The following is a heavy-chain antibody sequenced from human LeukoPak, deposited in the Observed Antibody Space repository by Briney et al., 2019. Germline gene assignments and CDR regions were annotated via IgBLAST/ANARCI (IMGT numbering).Heavy chain of an antibody. V-gene: IGHV4-30-4*01. D-gene: IGHD3-10*01. CDR2: IYYSGST. J-gene: IGHJ4*02. Sequence: SETLSLTCTVSGGSISSGDYYWSWIRQPPGKGLEWIGSIYYSGSTYYNPSLKSQVTISVDTSKNQFSLKLSSVTAADTAVYYCARTYFYGSGSYYTFDYWGQGTLVTVSS. CDR1: GGSISSGDYY. CDR3: ARTYFYGSGSYYTFDY.